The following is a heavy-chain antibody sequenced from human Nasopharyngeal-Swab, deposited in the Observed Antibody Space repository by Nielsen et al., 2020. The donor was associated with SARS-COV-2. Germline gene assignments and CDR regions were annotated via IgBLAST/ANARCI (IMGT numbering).Heavy chain of an antibody. D-gene: IGHD3-16*02. V-gene: IGHV1-18*01. CDR2: IRVYNGNT. CDR1: GYTFISYG. CDR3: ARDSAGKYDYVWGSYQYYYYGMDV. Sequence: ASVKVSCKASGYTFISYGMSWVRQAPGQGLEWMGWIRVYNGNTNYAQKLQGRVTMTTDTSTSTAYMELRSLRSDDTAVYYCARDSAGKYDYVWGSYQYYYYGMDVWGQGTTVTVSS. J-gene: IGHJ6*02.